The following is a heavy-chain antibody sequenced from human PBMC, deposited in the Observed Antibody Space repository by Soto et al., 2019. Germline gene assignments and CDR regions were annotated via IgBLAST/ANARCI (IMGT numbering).Heavy chain of an antibody. CDR3: EGGGGIGVVIAPYAL. D-gene: IGHD2-21*01. CDR2: INPSGGYT. Sequence: ASVKVSCKASGYTFTSYYMNWVRQAPGQGLEWLGIINPSGGYTTYAQRFLGRVTMTSDTSTSTVHMELGSLTSEDTALFYFEGGGGIGVVIAPYALWGRGTWFPVSS. J-gene: IGHJ4*02. V-gene: IGHV1-46*01. CDR1: GYTFTSYY.